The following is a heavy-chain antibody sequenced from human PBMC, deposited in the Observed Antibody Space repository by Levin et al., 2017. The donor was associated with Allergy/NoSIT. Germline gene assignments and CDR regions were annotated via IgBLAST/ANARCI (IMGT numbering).Heavy chain of an antibody. D-gene: IGHD6-13*01. CDR3: ATEGSRIAAAVFEH. J-gene: IGHJ4*02. CDR2: IKGETDGGTR. CDR1: GFTFSSAW. Sequence: LSLTCAGSGFTFSSAWMNWVRPTPGKGLQWIGRIKGETDGGTREYAAPLEGRVTISRDDSRATLFLEMNSLTTEDTGVYYCATEGSRIAAAVFEHWGQGTLVTVSS. V-gene: IGHV3-15*05.